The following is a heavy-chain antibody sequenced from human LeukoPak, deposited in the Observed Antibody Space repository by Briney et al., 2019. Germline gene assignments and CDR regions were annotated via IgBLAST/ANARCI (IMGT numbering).Heavy chain of an antibody. D-gene: IGHD7-27*01. Sequence: GGSLRLSCATSGFPFSTSEMTWVRQAPGKGLEWVSDINQGGSQTYYVDSVKGRFTISRDDAKNSLYLQMNSLRVEDTAVYYCGRETHWGAIDYWGQGVLVSV. CDR1: GFPFSTSE. V-gene: IGHV3-7*01. CDR3: GRETHWGAIDY. J-gene: IGHJ4*02. CDR2: INQGGSQT.